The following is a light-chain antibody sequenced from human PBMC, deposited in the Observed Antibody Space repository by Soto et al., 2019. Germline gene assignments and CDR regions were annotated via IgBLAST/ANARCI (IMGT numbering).Light chain of an antibody. CDR2: DGS. V-gene: IGKV3-11*01. CDR3: PHRRCSPLT. J-gene: IGKJ4*01. CDR1: QSISSY. Sequence: EIVLTQSPATLSLSPGERATLSCRASQSISSYLAWYQQKPGQAPRLLIYDGSNRATGIPARFSGSGSETDFTLTISSLVPEDFASYYCPHRRCSPLTFGGVTKVDIK.